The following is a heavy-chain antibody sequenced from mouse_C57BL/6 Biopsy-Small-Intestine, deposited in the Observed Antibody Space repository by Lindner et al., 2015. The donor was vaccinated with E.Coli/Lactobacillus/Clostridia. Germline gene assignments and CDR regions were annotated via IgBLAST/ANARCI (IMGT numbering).Heavy chain of an antibody. Sequence: VQLQESGAELVKPGASVKISCKTSGYAFSSYWMNWVKQRPGKALEWIGQIYPGDGDTNYNENFRDKATLTADRSSSTAYMELSSLTSEDSAVYFCAREDYGSSYGAMDYWGQGTSVTVSS. V-gene: IGHV1-80*01. CDR3: AREDYGSSYGAMDY. D-gene: IGHD1-1*01. CDR1: GYAFSSYW. CDR2: IYPGDGDT. J-gene: IGHJ4*01.